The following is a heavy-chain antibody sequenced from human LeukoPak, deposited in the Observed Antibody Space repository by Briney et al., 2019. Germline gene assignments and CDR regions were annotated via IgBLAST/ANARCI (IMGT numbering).Heavy chain of an antibody. Sequence: GGSLRLSCAASGFTFSSYSMNWVRQAPGKGLEWVSSISSSSYIYYADSVKGRFTISRDNAKNSLYLQMNSLRAEDTAVYYCARVSGFSGLAFDYWGQGTLVTVSS. D-gene: IGHD3-22*01. CDR1: GFTFSSYS. V-gene: IGHV3-21*01. J-gene: IGHJ4*02. CDR3: ARVSGFSGLAFDY. CDR2: ISSSSYI.